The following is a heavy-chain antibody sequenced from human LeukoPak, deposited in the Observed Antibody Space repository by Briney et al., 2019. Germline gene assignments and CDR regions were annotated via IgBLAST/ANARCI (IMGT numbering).Heavy chain of an antibody. CDR1: GGSFSGYY. J-gene: IGHJ3*02. CDR3: ARGPSQWLVRDDAFDI. CDR2: INHSGST. Sequence: SETLSLTCAVYGGSFSGYYWSWIRQPPGKGLEWIGEINHSGSTNYNPSLKSRVTISVDTSKNQFSLKLSSVTAADTAVYYCARGPSQWLVRDDAFDIWGQGTMVTVSS. V-gene: IGHV4-34*01. D-gene: IGHD6-19*01.